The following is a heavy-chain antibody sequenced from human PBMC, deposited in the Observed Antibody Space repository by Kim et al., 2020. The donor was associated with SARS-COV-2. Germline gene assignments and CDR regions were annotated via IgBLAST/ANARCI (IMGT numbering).Heavy chain of an antibody. J-gene: IGHJ4*02. V-gene: IGHV4-39*01. D-gene: IGHD3-10*01. Sequence: SETLSLTCTVSGGSISSSSYYWGWIRQPPGKGLEWIGSIYYSGSTYYNPSLKSRVTISVDTSKNQFSLKLSSVTAADTAVYYCARLPWYYGSGNMPDYWGQGTLVTVSS. CDR2: IYYSGST. CDR1: GGSISSSSYY. CDR3: ARLPWYYGSGNMPDY.